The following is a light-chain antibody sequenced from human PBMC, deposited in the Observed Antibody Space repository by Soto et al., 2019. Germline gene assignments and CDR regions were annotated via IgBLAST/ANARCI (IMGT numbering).Light chain of an antibody. CDR3: QHYGSSPGT. J-gene: IGKJ1*01. CDR2: GAS. Sequence: IVLTQSPGTLSLSPGERATLSCRASQSVSSSYLAWYQQKPGHAPRLLIFGASSRATGIPERFSGSGSRTDFTLAISRLEPEDCAVYYCQHYGSSPGTFGQVTKVEIK. CDR1: QSVSSSY. V-gene: IGKV3-20*01.